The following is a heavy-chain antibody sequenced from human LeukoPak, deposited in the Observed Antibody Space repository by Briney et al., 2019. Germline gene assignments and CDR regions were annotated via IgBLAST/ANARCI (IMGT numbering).Heavy chain of an antibody. J-gene: IGHJ4*02. CDR2: INPSTGAT. CDR1: GYTFTNYY. D-gene: IGHD5-24*01. Sequence: ASVKVSCKASGYTFTNYYMHWVRQAPGQGLEWMGWINPSTGATNSAQKLQDRVTMTRDTSISTAYMELGSLRSDDTAVYYCAPSGGRTSGYNFYFDYWGQGTLVTVSS. V-gene: IGHV1-2*02. CDR3: APSGGRTSGYNFYFDY.